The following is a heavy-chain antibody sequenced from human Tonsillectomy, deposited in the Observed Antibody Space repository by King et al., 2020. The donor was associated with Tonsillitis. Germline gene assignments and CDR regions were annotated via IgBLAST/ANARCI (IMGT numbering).Heavy chain of an antibody. V-gene: IGHV3-30*18. CDR3: AKSPFSSGWSDFDD. Sequence: QLVQSGGGVVQPGRSLRLSCAASGFTFSSYGMHWVRQAPGKGLEWVAVISYDGSNKYYADSVKGRFTISRDNSKNTLYLQMNSLRAEDTAVYYCAKSPFSSGWSDFDDWGQGTLVTVSS. D-gene: IGHD6-19*01. J-gene: IGHJ4*02. CDR1: GFTFSSYG. CDR2: ISYDGSNK.